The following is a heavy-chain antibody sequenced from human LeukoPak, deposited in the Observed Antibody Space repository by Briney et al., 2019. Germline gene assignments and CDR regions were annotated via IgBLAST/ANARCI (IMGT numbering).Heavy chain of an antibody. CDR1: GFSLSTSGMC. D-gene: IGHD3-9*01. V-gene: IGHV2-70*01. J-gene: IGHJ4*02. CDR3: ARTNPNYDILTGYYGDFDY. CDR2: IDWDDDK. Sequence: SGPALVKPTQTLTLTCTFSGFSLSTSGMCVSWIRQPPGKALEWLALIDWDDDKYYSTSLKTRPTISKDTSKNQVVLTMTNMDPVDTAMYYCARTNPNYDILTGYYGDFDYWGQGTLVTVSS.